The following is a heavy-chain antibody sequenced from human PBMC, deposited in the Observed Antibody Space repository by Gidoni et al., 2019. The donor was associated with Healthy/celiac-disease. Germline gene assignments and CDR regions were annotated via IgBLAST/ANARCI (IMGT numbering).Heavy chain of an antibody. V-gene: IGHV4-39*01. CDR1: GGSISSSSYY. CDR3: ARPIAARDAFDI. CDR2: IYYSGNT. J-gene: IGHJ3*02. D-gene: IGHD6-6*01. Sequence: GGSISSSSYYWGWIRQPPGKGLEWIGSIYYSGNTYYNPSLKSRVTISVDTSKNQFSLKLSSVTAADTAIYYCARPIAARDAFDIWGQGTMVTVSS.